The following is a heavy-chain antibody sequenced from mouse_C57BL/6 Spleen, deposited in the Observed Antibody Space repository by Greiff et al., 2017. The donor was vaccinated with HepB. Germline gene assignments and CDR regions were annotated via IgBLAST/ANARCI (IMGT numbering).Heavy chain of an antibody. J-gene: IGHJ1*03. CDR2: IRNKANGYTT. CDR1: GFTFTDYY. Sequence: EVQLVESGGGLVQPGGSLSLSCAASGFTFTDYYMSWVRQPPGKALEWLGFIRNKANGYTTEYSASVKGRFTISRDNSQSILYLQMNALRAEDSATYYGARNYYGSPGWYFDVWGTGTTVTVSS. CDR3: ARNYYGSPGWYFDV. V-gene: IGHV7-3*01. D-gene: IGHD1-1*01.